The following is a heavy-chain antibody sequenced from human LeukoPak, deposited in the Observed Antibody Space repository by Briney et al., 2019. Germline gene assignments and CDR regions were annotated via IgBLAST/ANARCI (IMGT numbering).Heavy chain of an antibody. CDR3: AGLNIVATTLAY. CDR1: GYTFTSYG. J-gene: IGHJ4*02. D-gene: IGHD5-12*01. CDR2: ISAYNGNT. V-gene: IGHV1-18*01. Sequence: ASVKVSCKASGYTFTSYGISWVRQAPGQGLEWMGWISAYNGNTNYAQKLQGRVTMTTDTSTSTAYMELRSLRSDDTAVYYCAGLNIVATTLAYWGQGTLVTVSS.